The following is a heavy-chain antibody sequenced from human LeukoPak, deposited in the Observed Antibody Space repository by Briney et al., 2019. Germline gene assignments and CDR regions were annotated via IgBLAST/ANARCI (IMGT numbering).Heavy chain of an antibody. CDR2: INHSGST. Sequence: SETLSLTCAVYGGSFSGYYWSWIRQPPGKGLEWIGEINHSGSTNYNPSLKSRVTISVDTSKNQFSLKLSSVTAADTAVYYCARNEVHCSSTSCYFKLNYYYYGMDVWGQGTTVTVSS. CDR3: ARNEVHCSSTSCYFKLNYYYYGMDV. D-gene: IGHD2-2*01. CDR1: GGSFSGYY. J-gene: IGHJ6*02. V-gene: IGHV4-34*01.